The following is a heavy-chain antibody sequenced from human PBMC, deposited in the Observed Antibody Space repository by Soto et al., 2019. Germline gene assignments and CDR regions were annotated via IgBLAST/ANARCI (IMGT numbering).Heavy chain of an antibody. D-gene: IGHD2-21*02. CDR2: IWYDGSNK. Sequence: QVQLVESGGGVVQPGGSLRLSCTTSGFTFNTYGMHWVRQAPGKGLEWVAIIWYDGSNKYYADSVKGRFTISRDNSKNTLYLHMNSLRADDTALYYCARSDCTGAYCYSWPFNYGVDVWGQGTTVTVSS. V-gene: IGHV3-33*08. CDR1: GFTFNTYG. J-gene: IGHJ6*02. CDR3: ARSDCTGAYCYSWPFNYGVDV.